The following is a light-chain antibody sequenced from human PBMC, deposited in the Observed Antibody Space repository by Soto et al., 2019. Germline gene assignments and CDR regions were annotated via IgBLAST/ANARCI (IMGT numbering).Light chain of an antibody. CDR3: QQYNNWRRT. CDR1: QSIGTN. V-gene: IGKV3-15*01. CDR2: GAS. J-gene: IGKJ1*01. Sequence: EIVMTQSPATLSVSPGERATLSCRASQSIGTNLAWYQQKPGQAPRLLIYGASTRATGITARFSGSGSGTAFTLTVSSLQSEDFAVYYCQQYNNWRRTFGQGTKVEI.